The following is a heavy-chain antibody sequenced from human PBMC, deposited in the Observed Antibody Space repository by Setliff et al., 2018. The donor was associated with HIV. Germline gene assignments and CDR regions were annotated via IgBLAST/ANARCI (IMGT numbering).Heavy chain of an antibody. CDR1: GYTLTEVS. CDR3: ARGHSGNDY. CDR2: MNPNSGNT. D-gene: IGHD1-1*01. J-gene: IGHJ4*02. V-gene: IGHV1-8*01. Sequence: GASVKVSCKVSGYTLTEVSIHWVRQAPGKGLEWMGRMNPNSGNTEYAQQFQGRVTMTRNTSISTAYMELSSLRSEDTAIYYCARGHSGNDYWGQGTLVTVSS.